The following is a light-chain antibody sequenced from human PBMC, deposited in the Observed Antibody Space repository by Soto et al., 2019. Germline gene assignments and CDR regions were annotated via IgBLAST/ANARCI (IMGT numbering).Light chain of an antibody. J-gene: IGKJ4*01. CDR2: DAS. CDR1: QDIKTY. V-gene: IGKV1-33*01. Sequence: DLQMTQSPSSLSASVGDRVTITCQASQDIKTYLNWYQQRPGKAPKLLIYDASNLETGVPSRFSGGGSGTDFSFTISNLQPEDFATYYCQHYDSLPLTFGGGTKVEIK. CDR3: QHYDSLPLT.